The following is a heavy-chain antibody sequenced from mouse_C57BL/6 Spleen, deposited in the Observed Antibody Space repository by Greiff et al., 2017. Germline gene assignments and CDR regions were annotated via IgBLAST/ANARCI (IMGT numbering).Heavy chain of an antibody. CDR3: ARSPYSNYAMDY. CDR2: IRNKANGYTT. Sequence: EVKLVESGGGLVQPGGSLSLSCAASGFTFTDYYMSWVRQPPGKALKWLGFIRNKANGYTTEYSASVKGRFTISRDNSQSILYLQMNALRAEDSATYYCARSPYSNYAMDYWGQGTSVTVSS. D-gene: IGHD2-5*01. CDR1: GFTFTDYY. V-gene: IGHV7-3*01. J-gene: IGHJ4*01.